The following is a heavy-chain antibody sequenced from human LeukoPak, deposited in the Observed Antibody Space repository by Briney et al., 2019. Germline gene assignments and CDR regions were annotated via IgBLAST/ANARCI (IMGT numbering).Heavy chain of an antibody. D-gene: IGHD3-3*01. Sequence: SETPSLTCTVSGGSISSSSYYWGWIRQPPGKGLEWIGEVHLDGRTNYNPSLKSRLIMSVDLPENHISLKLTSVTAADTAVYYCAREGGFYRPLDYSGQGTLVTVSS. CDR2: VHLDGRT. CDR3: AREGGFYRPLDY. J-gene: IGHJ4*02. V-gene: IGHV4-39*07. CDR1: GGSISSSSYY.